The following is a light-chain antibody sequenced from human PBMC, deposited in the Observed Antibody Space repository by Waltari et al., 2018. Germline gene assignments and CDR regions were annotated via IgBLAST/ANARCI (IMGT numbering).Light chain of an antibody. CDR2: GAS. CDR3: QQYNNWPRT. Sequence: EIVMTQSPATLSVSPGESATLSCRASQSVSSNLAWYQQNPGPAPRLLIYGASTRATGIPARFSGSGSGTEFTLTISSLQSEDFAVYYCQQYNNWPRTFGQGTKVEIK. V-gene: IGKV3-15*01. CDR1: QSVSSN. J-gene: IGKJ1*01.